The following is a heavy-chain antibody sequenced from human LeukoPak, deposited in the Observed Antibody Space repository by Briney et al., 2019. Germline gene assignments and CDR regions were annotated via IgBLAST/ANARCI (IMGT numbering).Heavy chain of an antibody. Sequence: GGSLRLSCAVSGITLSNYGMSWVRQAPGKGLEWVAGISDSGATTNYAESVKGRFTVSRDNPKNTLYLQMNSLRAEDTAVYFCAKRGVVIRVILVGFHKQAYYFESWGQGVLVTVSS. CDR2: ISDSGATT. J-gene: IGHJ4*02. CDR1: GITLSNYG. D-gene: IGHD3-22*01. V-gene: IGHV3-23*01. CDR3: AKRGVVIRVILVGFHKQAYYFES.